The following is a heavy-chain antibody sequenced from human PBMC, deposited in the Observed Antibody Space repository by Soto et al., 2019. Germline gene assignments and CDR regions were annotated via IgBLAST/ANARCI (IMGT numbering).Heavy chain of an antibody. Sequence: PGGSLRLSCAASGFTFSSYAMSWVRQAPGKGLEWVSAISGSGGSTYYADSVKGRFTISRDNSKNTLYLQMNSLRAEDTAVYYCAKDLGSYYGNYYYYYGMDVWGQGTTVTVSS. CDR2: ISGSGGST. CDR1: GFTFSSYA. J-gene: IGHJ6*02. D-gene: IGHD1-26*01. V-gene: IGHV3-23*01. CDR3: AKDLGSYYGNYYYYYGMDV.